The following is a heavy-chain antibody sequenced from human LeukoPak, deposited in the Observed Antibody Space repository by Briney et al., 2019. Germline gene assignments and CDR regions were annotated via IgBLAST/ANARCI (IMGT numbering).Heavy chain of an antibody. Sequence: GGSLRLSCAASGCTFSDYYMSWIRQAPGKGLEWVSYISSSGSTIYYADSVKGRFTISRDNAKNSLYLQMNSLRAEDTAVYYCARDHSSSWYGRIDYWGQGTLVTVSS. V-gene: IGHV3-11*01. CDR3: ARDHSSSWYGRIDY. D-gene: IGHD6-13*01. CDR1: GCTFSDYY. CDR2: ISSSGSTI. J-gene: IGHJ4*02.